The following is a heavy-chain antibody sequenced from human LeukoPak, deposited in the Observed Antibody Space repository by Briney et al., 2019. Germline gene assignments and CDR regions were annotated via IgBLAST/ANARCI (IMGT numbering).Heavy chain of an antibody. CDR3: ARHGNCSSTSCHIYAFDI. Sequence: SETLSLTCTVSGGSISSSSYYWGWIRQPPGKGLEWIGSLYEGETTYYNPSLKTRLTISLDTSKNQFSLRLSSVTAADTAVYYCARHGNCSSTSCHIYAFDIWGQGTMVTVSS. D-gene: IGHD2-2*02. CDR1: GGSISSSSYY. V-gene: IGHV4-39*01. CDR2: LYEGETT. J-gene: IGHJ3*02.